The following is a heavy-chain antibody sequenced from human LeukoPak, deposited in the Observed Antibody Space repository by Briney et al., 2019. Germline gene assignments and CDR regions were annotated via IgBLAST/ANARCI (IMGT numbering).Heavy chain of an antibody. V-gene: IGHV1-46*01. D-gene: IGHD3-16*01. CDR3: ARGGGGWLEP. CDR1: GYTAIDYY. Sequence: GASVKVSCKASGYTAIDYYMHWVRQAPGQGLEWMGMINPTSGSTDYAQTFQGRVTMTRDTAKSVFYMEMNGLTSDDTAVYYCARGGGGWLEPWGQGTLVTVSS. CDR2: INPTSGST. J-gene: IGHJ5*02.